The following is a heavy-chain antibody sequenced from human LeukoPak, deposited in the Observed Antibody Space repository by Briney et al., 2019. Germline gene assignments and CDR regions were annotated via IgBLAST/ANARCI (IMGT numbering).Heavy chain of an antibody. J-gene: IGHJ6*02. Sequence: ASVKVSCKSSGYTFTTYGITWVRQAPGQGLEWMGWISTDNGDTNYAQKLQGRVTMTTDTSTSTAYMELSSLRSEDTALYYCARASPRWSFYYSGMDVWGQGTTVTVSS. CDR2: ISTDNGDT. CDR1: GYTFTTYG. D-gene: IGHD4-23*01. CDR3: ARASPRWSFYYSGMDV. V-gene: IGHV1-18*01.